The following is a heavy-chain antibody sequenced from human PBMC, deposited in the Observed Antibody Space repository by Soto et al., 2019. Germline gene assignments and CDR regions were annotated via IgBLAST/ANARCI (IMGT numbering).Heavy chain of an antibody. CDR3: ARLGTMDGYYYYIDV. CDR2: IYYSGIT. CDR1: GGSISSSSYY. V-gene: IGHV4-39*01. Sequence: SETLSLTCRVSGGSISSSSYYWGWIRQPPGKGLEWIGSIYYSGITYHNPSLKSRVTISEDTSKTQFSLKVSSVTAADTAVYYCARLGTMDGYYYYIDVWGKGTTVTVSS. J-gene: IGHJ6*03. D-gene: IGHD3-10*01.